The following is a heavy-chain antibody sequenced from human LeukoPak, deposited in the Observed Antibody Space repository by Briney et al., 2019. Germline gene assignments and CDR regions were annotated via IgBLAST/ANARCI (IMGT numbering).Heavy chain of an antibody. J-gene: IGHJ6*02. V-gene: IGHV3-30*18. CDR1: GFAFSGFG. Sequence: GRSLRLSCAASGFAFSGFGMHWVGQAPGKGLEWVAVISYDGSNKYYADSVKGRFTISRDNSENTLYLQMSSLRVEDTAVYYCAKGRSGIAYYYYGMDVWGQGTTVTVSS. CDR2: ISYDGSNK. CDR3: AKGRSGIAYYYYGMDV. D-gene: IGHD6-19*01.